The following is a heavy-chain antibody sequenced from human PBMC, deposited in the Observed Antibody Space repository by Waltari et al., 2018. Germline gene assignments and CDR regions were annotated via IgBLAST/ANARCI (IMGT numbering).Heavy chain of an antibody. CDR2: MNPNSGNT. V-gene: IGHV1-8*03. Sequence: QVQLVQSGAEVKKPGASVKVSCKASGYTFTSYDINWVRQATGHGLEWMGRMNPNSGNTGYAQKFQGRVTITRNTSISTAYMELSSLRSEDTAVYYCARSSRYFDWLLDINAYDYWGQGTLVTVSS. CDR3: ARSSRYFDWLLDINAYDY. CDR1: GYTFTSYD. D-gene: IGHD3-9*01. J-gene: IGHJ4*02.